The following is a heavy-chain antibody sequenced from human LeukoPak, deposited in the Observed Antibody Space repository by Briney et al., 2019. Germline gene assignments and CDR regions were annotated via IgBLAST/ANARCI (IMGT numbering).Heavy chain of an antibody. CDR1: GDSISSSDHY. CDR2: IYFSGNT. D-gene: IGHD4-17*01. CDR3: ARDFRDFGDYRYFDY. V-gene: IGHV4-39*06. J-gene: IGHJ4*02. Sequence: SETLSLTCTVSGDSISSSDHYWGWIRQPPGKGLEWIGSIYFSGNTYYNLSLKSRVTISVDTSKNQFPLKMSSVTAADTAVYYCARDFRDFGDYRYFDYWGQGTLVTVSS.